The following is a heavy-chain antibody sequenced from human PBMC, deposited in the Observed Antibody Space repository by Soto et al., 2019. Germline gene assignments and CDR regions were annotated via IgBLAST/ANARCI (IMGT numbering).Heavy chain of an antibody. CDR2: INHSGST. J-gene: IGHJ6*02. CDR3: ARLPSIPTSAKAYYYYYYGMDV. D-gene: IGHD2-21*01. Sequence: SETLSLTCAVYGGSFSGYYWSWIRQPPGKGLEWIGEINHSGSTNYNPSLKSRVTISVDTSKNQFSLKLSSVTAADTAVYYCARLPSIPTSAKAYYYYYYGMDVWGQGTTVTVSS. V-gene: IGHV4-34*01. CDR1: GGSFSGYY.